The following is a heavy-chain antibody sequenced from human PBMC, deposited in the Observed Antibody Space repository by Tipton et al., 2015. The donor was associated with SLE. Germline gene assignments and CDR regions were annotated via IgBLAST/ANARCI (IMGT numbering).Heavy chain of an antibody. CDR3: ASGRGSGWFFDY. V-gene: IGHV4-34*01. D-gene: IGHD6-19*01. J-gene: IGHJ4*02. CDR2: INHSGST. Sequence: TLSLTCTVSGGSISSYYWSWIRQPPGKGLEWIGEINHSGSTNYNPSLKSRVTISVDTSKNQFSLKLNSVTAADTAVYYCASGRGSGWFFDYWGQGTLVTVSS. CDR1: GGSISSYY.